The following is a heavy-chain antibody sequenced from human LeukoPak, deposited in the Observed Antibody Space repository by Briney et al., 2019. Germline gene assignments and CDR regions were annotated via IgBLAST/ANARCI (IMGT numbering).Heavy chain of an antibody. CDR1: GYTFTTHN. CDR3: AREKDGPRVTIFGVAPSYFDY. Sequence: ASVKVSCKASGYTFTTHNINWVRPAPGQGLEWMGWISAYNGNTNSAQKFQGKVTMTTDTSTNTAYMELRSLTSNDTAVYYCAREKDGPRVTIFGVAPSYFDYWGQGTLVTVSS. J-gene: IGHJ4*02. V-gene: IGHV1-18*01. CDR2: ISAYNGNT. D-gene: IGHD3-3*01.